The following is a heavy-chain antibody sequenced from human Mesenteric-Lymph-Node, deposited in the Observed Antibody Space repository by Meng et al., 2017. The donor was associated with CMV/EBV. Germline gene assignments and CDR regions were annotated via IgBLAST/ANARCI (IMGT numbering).Heavy chain of an antibody. D-gene: IGHD5-18*01. J-gene: IGHJ4*02. CDR2: IYYSGST. Sequence: GSLRLSCTVSGGSVSSGSYYWSWIRQPPGKGLEWIGYIYYSGSTNYNPSLKSRVTISVDTSKNQFSLKLSSVTAADTAVYYCARAWGYGWGHFEYWGQGTLVTVSS. CDR1: GGSVSSGSYY. CDR3: ARAWGYGWGHFEY. V-gene: IGHV4-61*01.